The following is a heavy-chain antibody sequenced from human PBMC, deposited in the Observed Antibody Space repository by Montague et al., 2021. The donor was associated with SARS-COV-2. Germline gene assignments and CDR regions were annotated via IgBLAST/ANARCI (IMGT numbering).Heavy chain of an antibody. CDR1: GGSISSGYYY. CDR3: AIGGNHYFVY. V-gene: IGHV4-39*01. D-gene: IGHD1-26*01. J-gene: IGHJ4*02. CDR2: IFHTGNT. Sequence: SETLSLTCTVSGGSISSGYYYWTWLRQRPGKGLDWIVSIFHTGNTYPTLSLGTRVTVSVETSQYQFSVQLISATAADTAGYYCAIGGNHYFVYWGQGTLVTVSS.